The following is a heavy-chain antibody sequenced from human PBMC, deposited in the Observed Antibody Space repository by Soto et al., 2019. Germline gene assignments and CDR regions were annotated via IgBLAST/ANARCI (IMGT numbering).Heavy chain of an antibody. J-gene: IGHJ4*02. CDR3: AKDRSGYDWYFDY. CDR2: ISYDGGAK. CDR1: GFTFSSYG. D-gene: IGHD5-12*01. Sequence: QAGGSLRLSCAASGFTFSSYGVHWVRQAPGKGLEWVAVISYDGGAKYFGDSVKGRFTISRDNSKNTLYLEMNSLRAEDTAVYFCAKDRSGYDWYFDYWGQGTLVTVSS. V-gene: IGHV3-30*18.